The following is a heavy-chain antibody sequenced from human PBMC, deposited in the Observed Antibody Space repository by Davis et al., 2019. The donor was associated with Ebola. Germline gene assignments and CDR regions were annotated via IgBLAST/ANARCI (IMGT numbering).Heavy chain of an antibody. CDR2: IIPMFATA. V-gene: IGHV1-69*05. D-gene: IGHD5-12*01. Sequence: SVKVSCKSSGGSFSSYAISWVRQAPGQGLEWMGGIIPMFATASYAQKFQGRVTMTTDTTTSTAYMELRSLRSDDTAVYYCARGLYSGYDFWGQGTLVTVSS. CDR3: ARGLYSGYDF. CDR1: GGSFSSYA. J-gene: IGHJ4*02.